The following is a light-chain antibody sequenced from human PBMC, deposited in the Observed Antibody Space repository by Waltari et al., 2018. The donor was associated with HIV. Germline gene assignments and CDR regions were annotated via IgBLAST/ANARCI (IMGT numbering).Light chain of an antibody. CDR2: DNN. J-gene: IGLJ3*02. CDR3: GTWDNRLSAVV. CDR1: RSNIGNHF. V-gene: IGLV1-51*01. Sequence: QSVLTQPPSVSAAPGQKVTISCSGNRSNIGNHFVSWYRQFPGTAPKLLIYDNNKRPSGIPDRFSGSRSGTSATLGITGLQTGDEAVYYCGTWDNRLSAVVFGGGTKLTVL.